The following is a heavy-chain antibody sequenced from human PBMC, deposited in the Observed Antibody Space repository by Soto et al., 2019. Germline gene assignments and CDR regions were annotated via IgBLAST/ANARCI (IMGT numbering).Heavy chain of an antibody. J-gene: IGHJ6*02. V-gene: IGHV3-33*01. CDR3: ARDQGAYARPYGMDV. Sequence: QVQLVESGGGVVQPGRSLRLSCAASGFTFSSYGMHWVRQAPGKGLEWVAVIWYDGSNKYYADSVKGRFTISRDNSKNTLYLQMNSLRAEDTAVYYCARDQGAYARPYGMDVWGQGTTVTVSS. CDR1: GFTFSSYG. CDR2: IWYDGSNK. D-gene: IGHD2-2*01.